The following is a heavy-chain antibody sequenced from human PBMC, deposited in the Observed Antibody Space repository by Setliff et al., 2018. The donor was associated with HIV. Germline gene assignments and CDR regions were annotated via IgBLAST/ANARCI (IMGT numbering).Heavy chain of an antibody. J-gene: IGHJ3*02. CDR3: ARGKQMSRRSDAFDI. V-gene: IGHV1-46*01. CDR2: IDPTDGSA. D-gene: IGHD6-6*01. Sequence: ASVKVSCESSGYRFSNHFIHWVRQAPGQGLEWMEVIDPTDGSASFTQKFQGRVTVTRDTSTSTVYMELSGLKSEDTAMYYCARGKQMSRRSDAFDIWGQGTKVTVSS. CDR1: GYRFSNHF.